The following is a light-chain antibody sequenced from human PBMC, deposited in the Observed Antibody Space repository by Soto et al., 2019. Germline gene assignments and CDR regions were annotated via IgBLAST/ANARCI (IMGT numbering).Light chain of an antibody. V-gene: IGKV1-33*01. CDR3: QQYDNLPAT. Sequence: DIQMTQSPPSLSASVGDRVTITCRASQNIIFYLNWYQQKPGKAPKLLIYAASNLETGVPSRFSGSGSGTDFTVTISSLQPEDIATYYCQQYDNLPATVGQGTKLEIK. CDR1: QNIIFY. CDR2: AAS. J-gene: IGKJ2*01.